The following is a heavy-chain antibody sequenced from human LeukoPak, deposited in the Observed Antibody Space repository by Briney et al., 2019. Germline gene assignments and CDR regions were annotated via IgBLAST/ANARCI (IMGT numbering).Heavy chain of an antibody. V-gene: IGHV4-34*01. J-gene: IGHJ4*02. D-gene: IGHD4-17*01. Sequence: SETLSLTCAVYGGSFSGYYWSWIRQPPGKGLEWIGEINHSGSTYYNPSLKSRVTISVDTSKNQFSLKLSSVTAADTAVYYCAISSYGDYSVYWGQGTLVTVSS. CDR1: GGSFSGYY. CDR2: INHSGST. CDR3: AISSYGDYSVY.